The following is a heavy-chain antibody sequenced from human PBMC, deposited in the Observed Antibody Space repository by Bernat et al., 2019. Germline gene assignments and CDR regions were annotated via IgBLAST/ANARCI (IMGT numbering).Heavy chain of an antibody. CDR2: IYYSGIT. Sequence: QVQLQESGPGLVKPSQTLSLTCTVSGGSISSGDYYWSWIRQPPGKGLEWFGYIYYSGITYYNPSLKSRVTISVDTSKNQFSLRLTSVTAADTAVYYCARFHCSGGSCYSGVDYWGQVSPVTVSS. CDR3: ARFHCSGGSCYSGVDY. D-gene: IGHD2-15*01. J-gene: IGHJ4*02. CDR1: GGSISSGDYY. V-gene: IGHV4-30-4*01.